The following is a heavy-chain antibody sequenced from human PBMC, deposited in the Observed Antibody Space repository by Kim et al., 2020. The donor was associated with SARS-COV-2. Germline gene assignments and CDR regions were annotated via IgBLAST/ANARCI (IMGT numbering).Heavy chain of an antibody. V-gene: IGHV3-21*01. D-gene: IGHD3-16*01. CDR3: ARDDAWGIVYYYYMDV. J-gene: IGHJ6*03. Sequence: SVKGRSTISRHNAKKSLYLQMNSLRAEDTAVYYCARDDAWGIVYYYYMDVWGKGTTVTVSS.